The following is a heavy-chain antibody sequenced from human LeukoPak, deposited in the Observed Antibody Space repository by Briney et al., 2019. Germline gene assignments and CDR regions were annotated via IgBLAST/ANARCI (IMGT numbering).Heavy chain of an antibody. CDR1: GYTFTSYY. CDR2: INPSGCST. V-gene: IGHV1-46*01. CDR3: ARDSPQYDILTGYQYYYYGMDV. J-gene: IGHJ6*02. D-gene: IGHD3-9*01. Sequence: ASVKVACKASGYTFTSYYMHGVCQTAGQALEWMGIINPSGCSTSYAQKFQGRVTMTRDTSTSTVYMELSSLRSEDTAVYYCARDSPQYDILTGYQYYYYGMDVWGQGTTVTVSS.